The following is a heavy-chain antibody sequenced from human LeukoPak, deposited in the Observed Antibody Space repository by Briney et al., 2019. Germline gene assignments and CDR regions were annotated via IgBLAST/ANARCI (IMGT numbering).Heavy chain of an antibody. V-gene: IGHV4-30-2*01. CDR1: GGSISSGGYY. CDR3: ARDERAGYSSSAGEYWFGP. D-gene: IGHD6-6*01. J-gene: IGHJ5*02. Sequence: PSETLSLTCTASGGSISSGGYYWSWIRQPPGKGLEWIGYIYHSGSTYYNPSLKSRVTISVDRSKNQFSLKLSSVTAADTAVYYCARDERAGYSSSAGEYWFGPWGQGTLVTVSS. CDR2: IYHSGST.